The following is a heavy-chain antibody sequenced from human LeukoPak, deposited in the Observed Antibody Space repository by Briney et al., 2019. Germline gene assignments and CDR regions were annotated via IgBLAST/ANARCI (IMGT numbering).Heavy chain of an antibody. CDR2: IHPWGVI. CDR1: GGSISGSGYY. J-gene: IGHJ4*02. Sequence: PSDTLSLTCTVSGGSISGSGYYWTWPRHHPGEGLEWLGFIHPWGVIYYNPSLSRRLIISADTSKNQMSLKLSSVTAADTAVYYCARGGDTATGGDYWGQGTLVTVSS. V-gene: IGHV4-31*03. CDR3: ARGGDTATGGDY. D-gene: IGHD5-18*01.